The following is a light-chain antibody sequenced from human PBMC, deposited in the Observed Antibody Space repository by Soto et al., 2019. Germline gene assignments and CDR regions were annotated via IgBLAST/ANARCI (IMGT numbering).Light chain of an antibody. CDR3: GSYTSSRIYV. V-gene: IGLV2-14*01. J-gene: IGLJ1*01. CDR2: EVS. CDR1: SSDVGGYNY. Sequence: QSVLXQPASVSVSPGQSITISCTGTSSDVGGYNYVSWYQQHPGKAPKLMIYEVSNRPSGVSDRFSGSKSGNTASLTISGRQAEDEADYYCGSYTSSRIYVFGAGTKVTVL.